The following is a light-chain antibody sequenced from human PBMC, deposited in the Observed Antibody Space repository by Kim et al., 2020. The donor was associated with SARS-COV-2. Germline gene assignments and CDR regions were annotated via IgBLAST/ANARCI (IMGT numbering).Light chain of an antibody. V-gene: IGKV3-20*01. CDR1: RSVSGSY. CDR2: GAN. CDR3: LQYGCWPRT. J-gene: IGKJ3*01. Sequence: PSGKSAPSSRRGRSVSGSYLAWYQQKPGQAPRLLVYGANSRATDIPARFSGSGSGPVFTLTISSLQSEDFAVYYCLQYGCWPRTFGPGTKVDIK.